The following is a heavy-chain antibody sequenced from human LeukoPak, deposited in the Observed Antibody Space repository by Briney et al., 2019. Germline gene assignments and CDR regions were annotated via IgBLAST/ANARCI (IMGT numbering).Heavy chain of an antibody. CDR1: GNTFGTYW. CDR2: IFPRTSEV. D-gene: IGHD3-10*01. J-gene: IGHJ5*02. V-gene: IGHV5-51*01. CDR3: ARHTGRPQAGWFDP. Sequence: GESLKISCKDVGNTFGTYWVGWVRQMPGKGLEYMGIIFPRTSEVRYGPAFQGQVTISADKFLSTAYLQWTGLKASDTAMYYCARHTGRPQAGWFDPWGQGTLVTVSA.